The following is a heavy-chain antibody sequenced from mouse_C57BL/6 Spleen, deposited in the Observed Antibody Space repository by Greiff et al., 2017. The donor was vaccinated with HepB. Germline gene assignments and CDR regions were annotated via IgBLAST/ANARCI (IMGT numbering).Heavy chain of an antibody. V-gene: IGHV2-5*01. D-gene: IGHD1-1*01. CDR1: GFSLTSYG. CDR3: AKTAYYYGSSYAMDY. CDR2: IWRGGST. J-gene: IGHJ4*01. Sequence: VKLQESGPGLVQPSQSLSITCTVSGFSLTSYGVHWVRQSPGKGLEWLGVIWRGGSTDYNAAFMSRLSITKDNSKSQVFFKMNSLQADDTAIYYCAKTAYYYGSSYAMDYWGQGTSVTVSS.